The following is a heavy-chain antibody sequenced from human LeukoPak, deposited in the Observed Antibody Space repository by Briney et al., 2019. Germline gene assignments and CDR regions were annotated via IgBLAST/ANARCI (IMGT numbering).Heavy chain of an antibody. CDR2: ISSSSSYI. CDR3: ARDTLMVDPPPFDY. J-gene: IGHJ4*02. V-gene: IGHV3-21*01. D-gene: IGHD2-8*01. CDR1: GFTFSSYS. Sequence: GGSLRLSCAASGFTFSSYSMNWVRQAPGKGLEWVSSISSSSSYIYYADSVKGRFTISRDNAKNSPYLQMNSLRAEDTAVYYCARDTLMVDPPPFDYWGQGTLVTVSS.